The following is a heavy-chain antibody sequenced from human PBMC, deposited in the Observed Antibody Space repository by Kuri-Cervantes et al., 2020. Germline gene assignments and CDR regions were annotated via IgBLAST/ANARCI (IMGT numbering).Heavy chain of an antibody. CDR3: AKDLYRDDFLGVFDY. Sequence: GGSLRLSCAASGFTFSSYAMSWVRQAPGKGLEWVSAISGSGGSTYYADSVKGRFTISRDNSKNTLYLQMNSLRAEDTAVYYCAKDLYRDDFLGVFDYWGQGTLVTVSS. J-gene: IGHJ4*02. CDR1: GFTFSSYA. D-gene: IGHD3-3*01. CDR2: ISGSGGST. V-gene: IGHV3-23*01.